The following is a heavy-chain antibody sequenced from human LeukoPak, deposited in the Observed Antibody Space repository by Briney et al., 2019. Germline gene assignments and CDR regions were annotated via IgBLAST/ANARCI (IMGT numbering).Heavy chain of an antibody. CDR3: ARGVLRFLEWSTTPIPRPYYFDY. CDR2: INHSGST. V-gene: IGHV4-34*01. J-gene: IGHJ4*02. Sequence: SETLSLTCAVYGGSFSGYYWSWIRQPPGKGLEWIGEINHSGSTNYNPSLKSRVTISVDTSKNQFSLKLSSVTAADTAVYYCARGVLRFLEWSTTPIPRPYYFDYWGQGTLVTVSS. D-gene: IGHD3-3*01. CDR1: GGSFSGYY.